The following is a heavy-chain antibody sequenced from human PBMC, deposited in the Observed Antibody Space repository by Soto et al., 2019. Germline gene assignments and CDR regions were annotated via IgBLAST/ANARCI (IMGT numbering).Heavy chain of an antibody. Sequence: QVQLVQCGAEEKKPGASVKVSCKASGYPYTNYAMHWVRQALGQRLEWMGWINAGNGNTKYSQKFQGRVTITRDTSASTADMELSSLRSEDTAVYYCARVSGYYLPDYWGQGTLVTVSS. J-gene: IGHJ4*02. D-gene: IGHD5-12*01. V-gene: IGHV1-3*05. CDR1: GYPYTNYA. CDR2: INAGNGNT. CDR3: ARVSGYYLPDY.